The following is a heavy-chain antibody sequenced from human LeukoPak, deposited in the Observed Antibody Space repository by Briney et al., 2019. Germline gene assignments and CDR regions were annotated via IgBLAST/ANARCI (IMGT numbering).Heavy chain of an antibody. J-gene: IGHJ4*02. CDR1: GFTFSSYA. D-gene: IGHD6-19*01. Sequence: GGSVTLSCTASGFTFSSYAMTWVRQAPGKGLEWVADISGSRNSPNYADSVKGRFTISRDNSNNTLYLQMKTLSPEDTAVYYCAKDQRAVAGTCFDNWGQETLLSIAS. CDR3: AKDQRAVAGTCFDN. CDR2: ISGSRNSP. V-gene: IGHV3-23*01.